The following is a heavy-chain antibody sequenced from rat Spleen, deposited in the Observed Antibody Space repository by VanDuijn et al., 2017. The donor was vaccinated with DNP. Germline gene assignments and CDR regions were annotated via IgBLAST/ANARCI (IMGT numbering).Heavy chain of an antibody. CDR2: ISISGDST. CDR3: TRGSSLPGYLDY. V-gene: IGHV5-46*01. Sequence: EVQLVESGGGLVQPEGSLKLSCAASGFTFSNFGMAWVRQAPKKGLEWVATISISGDSTYYRDSVKGRFTASRDNAKSTLYLQMDSLRSEDTATYYCTRGSSLPGYLDYWGQGVLVTVSS. J-gene: IGHJ2*01. D-gene: IGHD1-4*01. CDR1: GFTFSNFG.